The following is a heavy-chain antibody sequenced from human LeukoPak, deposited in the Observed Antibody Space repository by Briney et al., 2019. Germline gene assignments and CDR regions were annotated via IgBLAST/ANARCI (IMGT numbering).Heavy chain of an antibody. J-gene: IGHJ4*02. V-gene: IGHV4-34*01. CDR3: ARGYSSSWYSPSGNY. CDR1: GGSFSGYY. D-gene: IGHD6-13*01. Sequence: SETLSLTCAVYGGSFSGYYWSWIRQPPGKGLEWIGEINHSGSTNYNPSFKSRVTISVDTSKNQFSLKLSSVTAADTAVYYCARGYSSSWYSPSGNYWGQGTLVTVSS. CDR2: INHSGST.